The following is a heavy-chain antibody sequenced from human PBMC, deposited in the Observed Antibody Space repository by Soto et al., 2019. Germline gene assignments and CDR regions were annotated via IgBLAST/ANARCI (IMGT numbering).Heavy chain of an antibody. D-gene: IGHD2-2*01. CDR2: INPNSGGT. Sequence: ASVKVSCKASGHTFTGYYMHWVRQAPGQGLEWMGWINPNSGGTNYAQKFQGRVTMTRDTSISTAYMELSRLRSDDTAVYYCAIPTTYCSSTSCYYDAFDIWGQGTMVTVSS. V-gene: IGHV1-2*02. J-gene: IGHJ3*02. CDR3: AIPTTYCSSTSCYYDAFDI. CDR1: GHTFTGYY.